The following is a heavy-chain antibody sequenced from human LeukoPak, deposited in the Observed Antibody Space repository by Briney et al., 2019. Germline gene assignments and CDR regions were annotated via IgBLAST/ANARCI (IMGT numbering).Heavy chain of an antibody. CDR1: GYTLTSYS. J-gene: IGHJ3*02. D-gene: IGHD2-2*02. Sequence: GASVKVSCKASGYTLTSYSINWVRQAPGQGLEWMAWISAYNGNTNYEQKFHGRVTLTRDTSTSTAYMELRSLRSDDTAVYFCARGMSGYTEDPFDIWGQGTVVTVSS. V-gene: IGHV1-18*01. CDR2: ISAYNGNT. CDR3: ARGMSGYTEDPFDI.